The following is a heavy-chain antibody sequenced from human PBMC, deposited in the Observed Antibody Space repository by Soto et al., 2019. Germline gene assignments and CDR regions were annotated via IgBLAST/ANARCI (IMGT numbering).Heavy chain of an antibody. V-gene: IGHV3-33*01. J-gene: IGHJ4*02. D-gene: IGHD6-19*01. CDR1: GFIFSGYG. CDR3: TRRFSDGWYSDY. Sequence: QVQLVESGGGVVQPGRSLRLSCAASGFIFSGYGMHWVRQAPGKGLEWVAVIWYDGSNENYADSVKGRFTISRDNSKNTLYLQMNSLRAEATAVYSCTRRFSDGWYSDYWGQGTLVTVSS. CDR2: IWYDGSNE.